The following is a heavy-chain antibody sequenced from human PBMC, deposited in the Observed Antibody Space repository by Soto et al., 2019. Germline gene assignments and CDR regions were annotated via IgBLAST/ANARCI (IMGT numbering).Heavy chain of an antibody. CDR2: IIPIFGTA. D-gene: IGHD5-12*01. Sequence: AASVKVSCKASGGTFSSYAISWVRQAPGQGLEWMGGIIPIFGTANYAQKFQGRVTITADKSTSTAYMELSSLRSEDTAVYYCARDRRGLQFLAFDIWGQGTMVTVSS. J-gene: IGHJ3*02. CDR1: GGTFSSYA. CDR3: ARDRRGLQFLAFDI. V-gene: IGHV1-69*06.